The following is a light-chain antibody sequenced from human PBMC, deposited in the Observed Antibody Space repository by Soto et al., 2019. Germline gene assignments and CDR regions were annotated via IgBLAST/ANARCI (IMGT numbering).Light chain of an antibody. V-gene: IGLV1-47*01. CDR1: SSNIGSNY. CDR3: SSWDDNLRGLV. Sequence: QSVLTQFPSASGTPGQTVAISCSGSSSNIGSNYVYWYQHLPGTAPKLLISRSDQRPSGVPDRFSGSKSGTSASLAISGLRSDDEADYYCSSWDDNLRGLVFGGGTKVTVL. CDR2: RSD. J-gene: IGLJ2*01.